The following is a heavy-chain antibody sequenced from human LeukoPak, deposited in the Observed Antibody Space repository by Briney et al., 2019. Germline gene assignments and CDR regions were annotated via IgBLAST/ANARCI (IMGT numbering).Heavy chain of an antibody. V-gene: IGHV4-30-4*01. CDR3: ARVGYSSSRDYYYYMDV. J-gene: IGHJ6*03. Sequence: SQTLSLTCTVSGGSISSGGYYWSWIRQPPGEGLEWIGYIYYSGSTYYHPSLKSRVTISLDTSKNQFSLKLSSVTAADTAVYYCARVGYSSSRDYYYYMDVWGKGTTVTVSS. CDR2: IYYSGST. D-gene: IGHD6-13*01. CDR1: GGSISSGGYY.